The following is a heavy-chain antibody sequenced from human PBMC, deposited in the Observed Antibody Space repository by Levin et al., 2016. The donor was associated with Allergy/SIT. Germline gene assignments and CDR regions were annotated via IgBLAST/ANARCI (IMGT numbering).Heavy chain of an antibody. CDR2: IDPSDSYT. J-gene: IGHJ5*02. V-gene: IGHV5-10-1*01. Sequence: KVSCKGSGYSFTSYWISWVRQMPGKGLEWMGRIDPSDSYTNYSPSFQGHVTISADKSISTAYLQWSSLKASDTAMYYCARLSPPLVRGAMGWFDPWGQGTLVTVSS. CDR1: GYSFTSYW. CDR3: ARLSPPLVRGAMGWFDP. D-gene: IGHD3-10*01.